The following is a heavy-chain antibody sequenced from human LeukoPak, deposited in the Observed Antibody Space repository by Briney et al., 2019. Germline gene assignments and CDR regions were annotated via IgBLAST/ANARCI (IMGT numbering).Heavy chain of an antibody. Sequence: ASVKVSRKASGYTFTGYYMHWVRQAPGQGLEWMGWINPNSGGTNYAQKFQGWVTMTRDTSISTAYMELSRLRSDDTAVYYCARAHFPDYYGMDVWGQGTTVTVSS. CDR1: GYTFTGYY. CDR2: INPNSGGT. J-gene: IGHJ6*02. D-gene: IGHD3-3*02. CDR3: ARAHFPDYYGMDV. V-gene: IGHV1-2*04.